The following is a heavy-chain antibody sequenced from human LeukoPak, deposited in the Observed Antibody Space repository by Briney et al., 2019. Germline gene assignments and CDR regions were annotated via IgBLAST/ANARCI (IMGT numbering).Heavy chain of an antibody. CDR3: ARGSYPDAFDI. D-gene: IGHD1-26*01. V-gene: IGHV1-69*13. CDR1: GYNFVNYG. J-gene: IGHJ3*02. Sequence: GASVKLSCKTSGYNFVNYGVSWVRQAPGQGREWMGGIIPIFGTANYAQKFQGRVTITADESTSTAYMELSSLRSEDTAVYYCARGSYPDAFDIWGQGTMVTVSS. CDR2: IIPIFGTA.